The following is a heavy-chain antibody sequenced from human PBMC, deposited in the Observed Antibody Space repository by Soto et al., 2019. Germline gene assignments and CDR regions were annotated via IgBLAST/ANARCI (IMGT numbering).Heavy chain of an antibody. Sequence: GGSLRLSCAASGFTFSNYAMSWVRQAPGKGLEWVSGIGGRATSAYYADSVKGRFAISRDNAYNTLFLQLNSLRAEDTAVYYCAKSRYSDSSGDYYDFWGQGTLVTGLL. CDR1: GFTFSNYA. CDR3: AKSRYSDSSGDYYDF. J-gene: IGHJ4*02. CDR2: IGGRATSA. D-gene: IGHD3-22*01. V-gene: IGHV3-23*01.